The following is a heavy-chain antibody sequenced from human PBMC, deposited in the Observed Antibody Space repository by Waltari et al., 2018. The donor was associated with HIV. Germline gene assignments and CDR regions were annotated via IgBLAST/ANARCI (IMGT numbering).Heavy chain of an antibody. CDR3: VKEHQYSHSWYSYYGMDV. V-gene: IGHV3-23*01. CDR1: GFTFSNYG. Sequence: EVQVLESGGALVQPGGSLRLSCAASGFTFSNYGMSWVRQAPGKGREWVSTISGSGGSTYYADSVKGRFTVSRGNSKNTLYLQMNSLRAEDTAVYFCVKEHQYSHSWYSYYGMDVWGQGTTVTVSS. D-gene: IGHD6-13*01. CDR2: ISGSGGST. J-gene: IGHJ6*02.